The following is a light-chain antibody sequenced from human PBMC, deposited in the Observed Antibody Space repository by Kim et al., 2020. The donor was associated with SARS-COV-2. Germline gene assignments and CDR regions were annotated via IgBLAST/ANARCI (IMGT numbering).Light chain of an antibody. CDR1: QSVSSH. J-gene: IGKJ5*01. CDR3: HQYNNWPPIT. Sequence: SPGESAPLSCRASQSVSSHLAWYQQKPGQAPRLLIHGASTRATDIPARFSGSGSGTEFTLTISSLQSEDFAVYYCHQYNNWPPITFGQGTRLEIK. CDR2: GAS. V-gene: IGKV3-15*01.